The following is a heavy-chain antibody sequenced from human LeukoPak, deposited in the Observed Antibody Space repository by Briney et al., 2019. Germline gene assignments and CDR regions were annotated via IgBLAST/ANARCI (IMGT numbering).Heavy chain of an antibody. J-gene: IGHJ4*02. D-gene: IGHD3-9*01. CDR1: RGSISSYY. CDR3: ARTKKDILTGYLFDY. Sequence: SETLSLTCTVSRGSISSYYWSWIRQPPGKGLEWIGYIYYSGSTNYNPSLKSRVTISVDTSKNQFSLKLSSVTAADTAVYYCARTKKDILTGYLFDYWGQGTLVTVSS. CDR2: IYYSGST. V-gene: IGHV4-59*01.